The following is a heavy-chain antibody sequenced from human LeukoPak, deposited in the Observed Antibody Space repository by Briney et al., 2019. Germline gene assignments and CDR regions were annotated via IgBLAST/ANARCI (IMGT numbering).Heavy chain of an antibody. V-gene: IGHV3-66*01. Sequence: GGSLRLSCAVSGFTVSSNYMSWVRQAPGKGLEWVSIIYSGGSTYYADSVKGRFTISRDNAKNSLYLQMNSLRAEDTAVYYCARDQGLLVVAGRFGYWGQGTLVTVSS. CDR2: IYSGGST. D-gene: IGHD6-19*01. CDR3: ARDQGLLVVAGRFGY. CDR1: GFTVSSNY. J-gene: IGHJ4*02.